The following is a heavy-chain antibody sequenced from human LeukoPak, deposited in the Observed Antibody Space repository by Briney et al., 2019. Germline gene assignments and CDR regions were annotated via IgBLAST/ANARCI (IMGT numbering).Heavy chain of an antibody. CDR2: IYYSGST. Sequence: SETLSLTCTVSGGSISSSSYYWGWIRQPPGKGLEWIGSIYYSGSTYYNPSLKSRVTISVDTSKNQFSLKLSSVTAADTAVYYCASQLTTVTLKHFDYWGQGTLVTVSS. D-gene: IGHD4-17*01. J-gene: IGHJ4*02. V-gene: IGHV4-39*07. CDR1: GGSISSSSYY. CDR3: ASQLTTVTLKHFDY.